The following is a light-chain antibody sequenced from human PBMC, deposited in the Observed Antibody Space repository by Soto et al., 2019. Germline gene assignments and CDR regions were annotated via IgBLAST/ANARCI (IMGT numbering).Light chain of an antibody. CDR2: GAS. CDR3: QQFGNSPWT. Sequence: EIMLTQSPGTLSLSPGERATLSCRASQSFSNTSLVWYQQKPGQAPRLLIYGASSRASGTPDRFSGSGSGTDFTLAIDRLEPEDFALYYCQQFGNSPWTFGQGTKVEIK. J-gene: IGKJ1*01. V-gene: IGKV3-20*01. CDR1: QSFSNTS.